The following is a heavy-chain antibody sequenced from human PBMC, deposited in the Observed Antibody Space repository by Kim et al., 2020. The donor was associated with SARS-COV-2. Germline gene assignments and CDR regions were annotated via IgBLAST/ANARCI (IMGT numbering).Heavy chain of an antibody. CDR2: IYYSGST. D-gene: IGHD3-16*02. CDR1: GGSISSSSYY. J-gene: IGHJ4*02. Sequence: SETLSLTCTVSGGSISSSSYYWGWIRQPPGKGLEWIGSIYYSGSTYYNPSLKSRVTISVDTSKNQFSLKLSSVTAADTAVYYCARHGTGGYVWGSYRYDPHYLDYWGQGTLVTVSS. V-gene: IGHV4-39*01. CDR3: ARHGTGGYVWGSYRYDPHYLDY.